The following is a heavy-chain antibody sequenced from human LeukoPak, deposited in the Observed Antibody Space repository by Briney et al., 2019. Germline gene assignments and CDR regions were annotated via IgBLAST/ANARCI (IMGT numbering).Heavy chain of an antibody. D-gene: IGHD1-26*01. J-gene: IGHJ6*03. CDR1: AFTFSSYS. Sequence: GGSLRLSCVASAFTFSSYSMNWVRQAPGKGLEWVSSISSSSSYIYYADSVKGRFTISRDNAKNSLYLQMNSLRAEDTAVYYCARDPYSGSYGNYYYYFMDVWGEGTTVTISS. CDR2: ISSSSSYI. CDR3: ARDPYSGSYGNYYYYFMDV. V-gene: IGHV3-21*01.